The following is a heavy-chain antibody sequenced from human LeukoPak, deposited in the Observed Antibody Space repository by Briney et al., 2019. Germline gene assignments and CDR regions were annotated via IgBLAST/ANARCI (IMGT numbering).Heavy chain of an antibody. J-gene: IGHJ4*02. CDR2: ISGSGGST. CDR1: GFTFSSYA. CDR3: AKAPGKVAGSMYFDY. V-gene: IGHV3-23*01. Sequence: GGSLRLSCAASGFTFSSYAMSWVRQAPGKGLEWVSAISGSGGSTYYADSVKGRFTISRDNFKNTLYLQMNSLRAEDTAVYYCAKAPGKVAGSMYFDYWGQGTLVTVSS. D-gene: IGHD6-19*01.